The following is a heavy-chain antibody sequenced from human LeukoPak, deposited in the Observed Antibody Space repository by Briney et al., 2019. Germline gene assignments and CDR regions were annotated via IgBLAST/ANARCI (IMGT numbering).Heavy chain of an antibody. D-gene: IGHD3-22*01. CDR2: IIPILGIA. J-gene: IGHJ4*02. V-gene: IGHV1-69*02. CDR1: GGTFSSYT. Sequence: SVKVSCKASGGTFSSYTISWVRQAPGQGLGWMGRIIPILGIANYAQKFQGRVTITADKSTSTAYMELSSLRSEDTAVYYCATRVDSSGYYLDYWGQGTLVTVSS. CDR3: ATRVDSSGYYLDY.